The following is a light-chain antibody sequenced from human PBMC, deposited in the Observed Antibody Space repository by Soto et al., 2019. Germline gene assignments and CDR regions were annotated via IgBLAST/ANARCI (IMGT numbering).Light chain of an antibody. J-gene: IGKJ3*01. CDR2: GAS. CDR1: QSISGTF. CDR3: QQRSDWPFT. V-gene: IGKV3-11*01. Sequence: EIVMTQTPLSLPVTPGEPATLSCRAGQSISGTFLNWYQQKPGQAPRLLIYGASNRATGTPDRFSGSGSGTDFTLTISSLEPEDFAIYYCQQRSDWPFTFGPGTKVDIK.